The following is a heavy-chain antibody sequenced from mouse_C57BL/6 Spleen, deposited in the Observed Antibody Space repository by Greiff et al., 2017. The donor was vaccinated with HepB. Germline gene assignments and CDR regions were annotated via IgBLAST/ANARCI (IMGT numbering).Heavy chain of an antibody. D-gene: IGHD2-1*01. Sequence: QVQLQQPGAELVMPGASVKLSCKASGYTFTSYWMPWVKQRPGQGLEWIGEIDPSDSYTNYTQKFTGKSTLTVDKSSSTAYMQLSSLTSEDSAVYYCARSMGNYDYWGQGTTLTVAS. V-gene: IGHV1-69*01. CDR3: ARSMGNYDY. J-gene: IGHJ2*01. CDR2: IDPSDSYT. CDR1: GYTFTSYW.